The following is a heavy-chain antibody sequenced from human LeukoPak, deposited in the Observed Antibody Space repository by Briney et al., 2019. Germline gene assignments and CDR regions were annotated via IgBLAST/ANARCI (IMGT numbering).Heavy chain of an antibody. V-gene: IGHV3-48*03. CDR2: ISSSGSTI. J-gene: IGHJ5*01. CDR3: ARDGPHCSSTHCYFWFDS. CDR1: GFTFSSYE. D-gene: IGHD2-2*01. Sequence: GGSLRLSCATSGFTFSSYEMNWVRQAPGKGLEWVSYISSSGSTIYYADSVKGRFTISRDNAKNSLSLQMNSLRAEDTAVYYCARDGPHCSSTHCYFWFDSWGQGTLVTVSS.